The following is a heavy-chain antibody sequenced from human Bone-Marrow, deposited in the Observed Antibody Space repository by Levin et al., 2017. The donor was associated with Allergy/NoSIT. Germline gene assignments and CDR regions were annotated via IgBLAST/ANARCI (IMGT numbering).Heavy chain of an antibody. Sequence: PGGSLRLSCAASGFTFANHAMTWVRHAPGKGLEWVSTIRPSSERTYFADSVKGRFTVSRDDSMNMMYLQMNSLRADDAAVYYCAREQGARGWYTVDFWGQGALVTVSS. CDR3: AREQGARGWYTVDF. J-gene: IGHJ4*02. CDR1: GFTFANHA. V-gene: IGHV3-23*01. CDR2: IRPSSERT. D-gene: IGHD6-19*01.